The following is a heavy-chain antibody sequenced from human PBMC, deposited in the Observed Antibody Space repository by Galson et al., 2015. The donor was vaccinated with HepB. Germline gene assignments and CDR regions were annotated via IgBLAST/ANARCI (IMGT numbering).Heavy chain of an antibody. J-gene: IGHJ4*02. CDR1: GFTFSNYG. CDR3: AKDPYLDSALAGTMAGFDY. Sequence: SLRLSCAASGFTFSNYGMHWVRQAPGKGLEWVAVISYDGSNKYYADSVKGRFTISRDNSKNTLYLQMNSLRAEETALYYCAKDPYLDSALAGTMAGFDYWGQGTLVTVSS. V-gene: IGHV3-30*18. D-gene: IGHD6-19*01. CDR2: ISYDGSNK.